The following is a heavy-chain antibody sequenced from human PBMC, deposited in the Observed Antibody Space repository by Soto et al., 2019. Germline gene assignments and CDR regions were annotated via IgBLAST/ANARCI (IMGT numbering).Heavy chain of an antibody. CDR2: INWNGGST. CDR3: ARDRGGSGWSASDN. V-gene: IGHV3-20*01. J-gene: IGHJ4*02. CDR1: GFTFDDYG. Sequence: GGSLRLSCAASGFTFDDYGMSWVRQAPGKGLEWVSGINWNGGSTGYADSVKGRFTISRDNARNSLYLQMNSLRAEDTALYHCARDRGGSGWSASDNWGQGTLVTVSS. D-gene: IGHD6-19*01.